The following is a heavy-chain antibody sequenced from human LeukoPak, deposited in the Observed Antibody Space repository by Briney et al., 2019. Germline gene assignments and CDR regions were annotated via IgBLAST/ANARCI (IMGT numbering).Heavy chain of an antibody. CDR2: INHNSGGA. D-gene: IGHD2-15*01. V-gene: IGHV1-2*02. CDR3: AKGPPEYCTGGSCHSGRDWIDP. Sequence: ASVKVSSMPSGYIFTVYYMHWLRQAPGQGLEWMGWINHNSGGADYAQKLQGRVTMTRDTSISTAYLALSRLRSYDTAVHCSAKGPPEYCTGGSCHSGRDWIDPWGQGTLVTVSS. CDR1: GYIFTVYY. J-gene: IGHJ5*02.